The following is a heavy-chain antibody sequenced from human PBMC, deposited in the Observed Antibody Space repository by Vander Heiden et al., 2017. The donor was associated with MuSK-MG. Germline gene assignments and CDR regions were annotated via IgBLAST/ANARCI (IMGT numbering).Heavy chain of an antibody. J-gene: IGHJ4*02. CDR2: INPNSGGT. D-gene: IGHD1-7*01. Sequence: QVQLVQSGAEVKKPGASVKVSCKASGYTFTGYYMHWVRQAPGQGLEWMGWINPNSGGTNYAQKLQGRVTMTRDTSISTADMELSRMRSDETAVYYCAIYHAGPRELAVSLFYWGQGTMVTVYS. CDR3: AIYHAGPRELAVSLFY. V-gene: IGHV1-2*02. CDR1: GYTFTGYY.